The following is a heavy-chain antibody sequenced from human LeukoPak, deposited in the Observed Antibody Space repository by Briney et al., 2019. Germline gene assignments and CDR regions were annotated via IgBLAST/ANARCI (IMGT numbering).Heavy chain of an antibody. CDR3: ARDWAYCSSTSCYLDY. D-gene: IGHD2-2*01. V-gene: IGHV3-48*04. Sequence: GGSLRLSCGASGFTFSSYSMNWVRQAPGKGLEWVSYISSSSSSTIYHADSVKGRFTISRDNAKNSLYLQMNSLRAEDTAVYYCARDWAYCSSTSCYLDYWGQGTLVTVSS. J-gene: IGHJ4*02. CDR1: GFTFSSYS. CDR2: ISSSSSSTI.